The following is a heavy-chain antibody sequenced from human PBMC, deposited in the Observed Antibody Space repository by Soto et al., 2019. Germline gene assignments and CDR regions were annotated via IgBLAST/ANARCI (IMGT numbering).Heavy chain of an antibody. CDR1: GASISGGDYY. V-gene: IGHV4-30-4*01. CDR3: ARATYDSSTYYLDY. D-gene: IGHD3-22*01. Sequence: QVQLQESGPGLVKPSQTLSLTCTVSGASISGGDYYWTWIRQPPGKGLEWIGSIYYTGNTYSNPSLESRLSILVDPSNNQFALRLTSVTAPDTAIYYCARATYDSSTYYLDYWGQGTPVTVSS. CDR2: IYYTGNT. J-gene: IGHJ4*02.